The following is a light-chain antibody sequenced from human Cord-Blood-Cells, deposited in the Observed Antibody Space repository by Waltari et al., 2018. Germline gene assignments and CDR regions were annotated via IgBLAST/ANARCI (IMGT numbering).Light chain of an antibody. J-gene: IGLJ3*02. V-gene: IGLV2-23*01. CDR3: CSYAGSSTWV. Sequence: QPALPQAAAVSGCPGQSLTNSCNGTRSDVGRYNLLSCYQQHPSKAPKLMIHEGSKRPSGVSNRFSGSKSGNTASLTISGLQAEDEADYYCCSYAGSSTWVFGGGTKLTVL. CDR1: RSDVGRYNL. CDR2: EGS.